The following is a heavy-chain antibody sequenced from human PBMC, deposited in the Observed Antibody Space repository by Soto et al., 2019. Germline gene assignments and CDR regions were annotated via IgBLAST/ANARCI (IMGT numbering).Heavy chain of an antibody. CDR2: IYYSGNT. D-gene: IGHD6-6*01. Sequence: SETLSLPCSVSSASLSSSTYYWSWIRQPPGRGPEWIGGIYYSGNTYYKPSLKSRVSISIDTSRNQFSLKLTSVTAADTGVYYCASSSPFHYWGPGILVTVSS. J-gene: IGHJ4*02. CDR3: ASSSPFHY. V-gene: IGHV4-39*01. CDR1: SASLSSSTYY.